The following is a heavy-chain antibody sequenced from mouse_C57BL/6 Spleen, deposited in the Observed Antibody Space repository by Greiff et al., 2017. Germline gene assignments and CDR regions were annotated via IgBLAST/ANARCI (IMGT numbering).Heavy chain of an antibody. CDR2: IDPSDSET. D-gene: IGHD3-2*02. J-gene: IGHJ2*01. V-gene: IGHV1-52*01. Sequence: VQLQQPGAELVRPGSSVKLSCKASGYTFTSYWMHWVKQRPIQGLEWIGNIDPSDSETHYNQKFKDKATLTVDKSSSTAYMQLSSLTSEDSAVYYCATDSSGSTFGYWGQGTTLTVAS. CDR1: GYTFTSYW. CDR3: ATDSSGSTFGY.